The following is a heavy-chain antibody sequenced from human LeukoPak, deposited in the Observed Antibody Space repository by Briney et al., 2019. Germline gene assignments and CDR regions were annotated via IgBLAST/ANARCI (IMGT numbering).Heavy chain of an antibody. Sequence: ASVKVSCKASGYTFISYNINWLRQATGQGLEWMGWVNPRSGDAGYLQKFQGRLTVTRDSSIDTAYMDLSGLSSEDTAVYYCARGVPLGYCTYGVCYPPYYFDYWGQGTLVTASS. CDR2: VNPRSGDA. CDR3: ARGVPLGYCTYGVCYPPYYFDY. V-gene: IGHV1-8*03. CDR1: GYTFISYN. D-gene: IGHD2-8*01. J-gene: IGHJ4*02.